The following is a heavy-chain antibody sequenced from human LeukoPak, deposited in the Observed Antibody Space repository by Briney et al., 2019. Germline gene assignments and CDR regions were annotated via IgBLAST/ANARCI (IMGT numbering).Heavy chain of an antibody. CDR2: IPYDGSNK. D-gene: IGHD3-22*01. CDR3: AKEGYDSS. Sequence: GGSLRLSCAASGFTFSSDWMSWVRQAPGKGLEWVAVIPYDGSNKYYADSVKGRFTISRDNSKNTLYLQMNSLRAEDTAVYYCAKEGYDSSWGQGTLVTVSS. CDR1: GFTFSSDW. J-gene: IGHJ4*02. V-gene: IGHV3-30*18.